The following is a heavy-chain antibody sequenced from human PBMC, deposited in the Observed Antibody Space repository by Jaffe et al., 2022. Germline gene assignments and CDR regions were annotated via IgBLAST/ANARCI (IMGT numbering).Heavy chain of an antibody. CDR3: AKDLREGFVLLWFGEFDY. Sequence: QVQLVESGGGVVQPGGSLRLSCAASGFTFSSYGMHWVRQAPGKGLEWVAFIRYDGSNKYYADSVKGRFTISRDNSKNTLYLQMNSLRAEDTAVYYCAKDLREGFVLLWFGEFDYWGQGTLVTVSS. D-gene: IGHD3-10*01. J-gene: IGHJ4*02. CDR2: IRYDGSNK. V-gene: IGHV3-30*02. CDR1: GFTFSSYG.